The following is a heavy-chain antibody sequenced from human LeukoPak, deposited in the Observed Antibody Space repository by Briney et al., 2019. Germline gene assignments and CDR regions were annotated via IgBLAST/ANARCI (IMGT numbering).Heavy chain of an antibody. CDR1: GFTFSSYA. J-gene: IGHJ4*02. Sequence: PGRSLRLSCAASGFTFSSYAMHWVRQAPGKGLEWVAVISYDGSNKYYADSVKGRFTISRDNSKNTLYLQMNSLRAEDTAVYYCAREGMTTVTLGYWGQGTLVTVSS. D-gene: IGHD4-17*01. CDR3: AREGMTTVTLGY. V-gene: IGHV3-30-3*01. CDR2: ISYDGSNK.